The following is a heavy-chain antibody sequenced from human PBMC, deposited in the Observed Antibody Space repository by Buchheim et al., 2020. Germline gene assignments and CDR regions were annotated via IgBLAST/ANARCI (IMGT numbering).Heavy chain of an antibody. V-gene: IGHV1-46*01. D-gene: IGHD6-19*01. CDR2: INPSGGST. Sequence: QVQLVQSGAEVKKPGASVKVSCKASGYTFTSYYMHWVRQAPGQGLEWMGIINPSGGSTSYAQKFQGRVTMTRDTSTSTFYMELSSLRSEDTAVYYCASSQTPGYSSGWYNYYYMDVWGKGTT. CDR3: ASSQTPGYSSGWYNYYYMDV. CDR1: GYTFTSYY. J-gene: IGHJ6*03.